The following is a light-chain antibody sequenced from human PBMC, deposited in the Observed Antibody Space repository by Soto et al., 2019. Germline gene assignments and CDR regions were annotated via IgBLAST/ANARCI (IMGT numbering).Light chain of an antibody. J-gene: IGLJ3*02. Sequence: QSVLTQPASVSGSPGQSITISCTGSSSAVGTFRLVSWYQHHPGKVPKPIIYEGSKRPSGVSNRFSGSEPGNTASLTISGLQAEDEADYYCCSSAPGRTFVVFGGGTQLTVL. CDR3: CSSAPGRTFVV. CDR2: EGS. V-gene: IGLV2-23*03. CDR1: SSAVGTFRL.